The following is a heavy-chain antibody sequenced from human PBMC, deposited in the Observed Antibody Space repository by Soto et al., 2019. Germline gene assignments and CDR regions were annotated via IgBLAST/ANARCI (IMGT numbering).Heavy chain of an antibody. CDR3: ARETTYYDSSGYYFYGY. CDR1: GYTFTSYY. CDR2: INPSGGST. Sequence: QVQLVQSGAEVKKPGASVKVSCKASGYTFTSYYMHWVRQAPGQGLEWMGIINPSGGSTSYAQKCQGKVTMTRDTSTSTVYMELSSLRSEDTAVYYCARETTYYDSSGYYFYGYWGQGTLVTVSS. D-gene: IGHD3-22*01. J-gene: IGHJ4*02. V-gene: IGHV1-46*03.